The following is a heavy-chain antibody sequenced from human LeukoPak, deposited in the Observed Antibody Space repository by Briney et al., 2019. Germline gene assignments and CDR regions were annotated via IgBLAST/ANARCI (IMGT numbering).Heavy chain of an antibody. CDR2: ISYDGSNK. D-gene: IGHD3-22*01. CDR3: ATFETGYYYDSSGYS. CDR1: GFTFSSYG. J-gene: IGHJ3*02. Sequence: GRSLRLSCAASGFTFSSYGMHWVRRAPGKGLEWVAVISYDGSNKYYADSVKGRFTISRDNSKNTLYLQMNSLRAEDTAVYYCATFETGYYYDSSGYSWGQGTMVTVSS. V-gene: IGHV3-30*03.